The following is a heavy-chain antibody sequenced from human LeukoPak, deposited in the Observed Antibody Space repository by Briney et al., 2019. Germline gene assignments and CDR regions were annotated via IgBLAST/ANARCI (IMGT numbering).Heavy chain of an antibody. V-gene: IGHV3-20*04. CDR1: GFTFEEYG. J-gene: IGHJ6*03. Sequence: GGSLRLSCAASGFTFEEYGMSWVRQAPGKGLEWVAGINWTGGGTGYADSVKGRFTVSRDNAKESLYLQMDSLRAEDTAFYYCARDNWNDFAYYYYMDVWGKGTTV. D-gene: IGHD1-1*01. CDR3: ARDNWNDFAYYYYMDV. CDR2: INWTGGGT.